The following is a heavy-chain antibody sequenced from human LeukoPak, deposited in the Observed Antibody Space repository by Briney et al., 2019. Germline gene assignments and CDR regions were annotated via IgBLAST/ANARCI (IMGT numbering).Heavy chain of an antibody. CDR3: ARHTFGFDP. V-gene: IGHV4-38-2*02. CDR1: GFSISSGFY. Sequence: SETLSLSCSVSGFSISSGFYRGWIRQPPGKGLEWIGSIYHTGRTYYNPSLKSRVTISVDTSKKEFSLRLSPISAADTAVYYCARHTFGFDPWGQGTLVTVSS. CDR2: IYHTGRT. J-gene: IGHJ5*02. D-gene: IGHD3-16*01.